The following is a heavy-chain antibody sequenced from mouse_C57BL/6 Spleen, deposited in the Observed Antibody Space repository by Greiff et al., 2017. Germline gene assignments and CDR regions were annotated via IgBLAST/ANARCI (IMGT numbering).Heavy chain of an antibody. J-gene: IGHJ2*01. Sequence: VKLMESGPGLVQPSQSLSITCTASGFSLTSYGVHWVRQSPGKGLEWLGVIWSGGSTDYNAAFISRLSISKDNSKSQVFFKMNSLQADATAIYYCARESYYYGSSFDYWGQGTTLTVSS. CDR2: IWSGGST. V-gene: IGHV2-2*01. CDR1: GFSLTSYG. D-gene: IGHD1-1*01. CDR3: ARESYYYGSSFDY.